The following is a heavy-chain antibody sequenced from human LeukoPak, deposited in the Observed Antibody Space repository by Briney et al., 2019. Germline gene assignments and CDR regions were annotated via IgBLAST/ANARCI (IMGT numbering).Heavy chain of an antibody. J-gene: IGHJ6*04. V-gene: IGHV1-2*04. D-gene: IGHD3-10*01. CDR3: ARGDYYGSGSYYFSPYYYYYGMDV. CDR2: INPNSGGT. Sequence: ASVKVSCKASGYTFTSYYMHWVRQAPGQGLEWMGWINPNSGGTNYAQKFQGWVTMTRDTSISTAYMELSRLRSDDTAVYYCARGDYYGSGSYYFSPYYYYYGMDVWGKGTTVTVSS. CDR1: GYTFTSYY.